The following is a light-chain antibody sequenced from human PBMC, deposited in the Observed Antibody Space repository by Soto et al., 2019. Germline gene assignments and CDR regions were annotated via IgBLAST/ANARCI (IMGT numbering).Light chain of an antibody. V-gene: IGKV3-15*01. J-gene: IGKJ4*01. Sequence: EIVMTQSPATLSVSPGERATLSCRASQSVSSNLAWYQQKPGQAPRLLICGASTRATGISARFSGSGSGTEFTLTISSLQSEDFAVYYCQQYNNWPLTFGGGTKVEIK. CDR3: QQYNNWPLT. CDR2: GAS. CDR1: QSVSSN.